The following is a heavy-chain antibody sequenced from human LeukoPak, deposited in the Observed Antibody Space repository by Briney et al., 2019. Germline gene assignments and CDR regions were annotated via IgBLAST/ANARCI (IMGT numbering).Heavy chain of an antibody. CDR2: ISYDGSNK. D-gene: IGHD6-19*01. CDR1: GFTFSSYA. Sequence: PGGSLRLSCAASGFTFSSYAMHWVRQAPGKGLEWVAVISYDGSNKYYADSVKGRFTISRDNSKNTLYLQMNSLRAEDTAVYYCARHHGGQWLVMPVFDYWGQGTLVTVSS. CDR3: ARHHGGQWLVMPVFDY. J-gene: IGHJ4*02. V-gene: IGHV3-30-3*01.